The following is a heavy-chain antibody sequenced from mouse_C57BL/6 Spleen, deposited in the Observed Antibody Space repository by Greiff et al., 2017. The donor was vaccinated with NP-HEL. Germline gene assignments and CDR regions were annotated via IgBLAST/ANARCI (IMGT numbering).Heavy chain of an antibody. D-gene: IGHD4-1*01. CDR2: IRLKSDNYAT. V-gene: IGHV6-3*01. Sequence: DVKLQESGGGLVQPGGSMKLSCVASGFTFSNYWMNWVRQSPEKGLEWVAQIRLKSDNYATHYAESVKGRFTISRDDSKSSVYLQMNNLRAEDTGIYYCTLGGYFDYWGQGTTLTVSS. J-gene: IGHJ2*01. CDR3: TLGGYFDY. CDR1: GFTFSNYW.